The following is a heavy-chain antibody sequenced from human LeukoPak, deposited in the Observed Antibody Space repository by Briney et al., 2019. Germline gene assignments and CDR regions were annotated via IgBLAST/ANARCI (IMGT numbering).Heavy chain of an antibody. CDR3: ARADYSSTWSHDYYYMDV. CDR2: IYYSGST. Sequence: SETLSLTCTVSGGSINSSYYYWGWIRQPPGKGLEWIGSIYYSGSTYYNPSLKSRVTISVDTSQNQFSLKLSSVTAADTAVYYCARADYSSTWSHDYYYMDVWGKGTTVTVSS. CDR1: GGSINSSYYY. D-gene: IGHD6-13*01. J-gene: IGHJ6*03. V-gene: IGHV4-39*01.